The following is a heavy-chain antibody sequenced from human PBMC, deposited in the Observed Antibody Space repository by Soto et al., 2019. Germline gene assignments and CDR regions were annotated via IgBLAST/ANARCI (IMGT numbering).Heavy chain of an antibody. CDR2: ISGSSSSI. Sequence: EMQLVESGVGLVQPGGSLRLSCAASGFTFSSCSMNWVRQAPGKGLEWVSYISGSSSSIYYADSVKGRFTISRDNGRNSLYLQMNSLRDEDTAVYYCARGHFWSGYYCDYWGQGTLVTVSS. D-gene: IGHD3-3*02. J-gene: IGHJ4*02. CDR1: GFTFSSCS. CDR3: ARGHFWSGYYCDY. V-gene: IGHV3-48*02.